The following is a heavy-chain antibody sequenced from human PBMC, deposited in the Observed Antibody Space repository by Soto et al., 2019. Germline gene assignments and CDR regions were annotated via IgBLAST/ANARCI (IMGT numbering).Heavy chain of an antibody. J-gene: IGHJ6*02. CDR3: ARPTTFGPYYYYGMDV. CDR2: IYPGDSDT. V-gene: IGHV5-51*01. Sequence: GESLKISCKGSGYSFTSYWIGWVRQMPGKGLEWMGIIYPGDSDTRYSPSFQGQVTISADKSISTAYLQWSSLKASDTAMYYCARPTTFGPYYYYGMDVWGQGTTVTVSS. D-gene: IGHD3-10*02. CDR1: GYSFTSYW.